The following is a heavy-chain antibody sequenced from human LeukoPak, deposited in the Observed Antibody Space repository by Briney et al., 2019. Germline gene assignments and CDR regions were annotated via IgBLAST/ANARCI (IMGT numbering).Heavy chain of an antibody. J-gene: IGHJ4*02. Sequence: SVKVSCKASGGTFISYAISWVRQAPGQGLEWMGRIIPILGIANYAQKFQGRVTITADKSTSTAYMELSSLRSEDTAVYYCARDQGGSYFYYFDYWGQGTLVTVSS. CDR1: GGTFISYA. CDR3: ARDQGGSYFYYFDY. V-gene: IGHV1-69*04. CDR2: IIPILGIA. D-gene: IGHD1-26*01.